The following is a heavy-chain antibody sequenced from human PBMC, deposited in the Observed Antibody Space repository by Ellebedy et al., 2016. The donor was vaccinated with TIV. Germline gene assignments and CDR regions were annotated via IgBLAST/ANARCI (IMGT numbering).Heavy chain of an antibody. V-gene: IGHV3-21*04. D-gene: IGHD2-8*01. CDR3: AKVVYAIRCGWFDP. CDR1: GFTFSSYS. CDR2: ISSSSSYI. J-gene: IGHJ5*02. Sequence: GESLKISXAASGFTFSSYSMNWVRQAPGKGLEWVSSISSSSSYIYYADSVKGRFTISRDNAKNSLYLQMNSLRAEDTAVYYCAKVVYAIRCGWFDPWGQGTLVTVSS.